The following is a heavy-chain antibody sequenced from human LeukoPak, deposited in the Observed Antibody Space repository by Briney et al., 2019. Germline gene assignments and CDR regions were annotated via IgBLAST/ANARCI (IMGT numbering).Heavy chain of an antibody. CDR1: GFTFSSYW. V-gene: IGHV3-74*01. CDR2: INGDGSST. D-gene: IGHD5-12*01. Sequence: GGSLRLSCAASGFTFSSYWKHWVRQAPGKGLVWVSRINGDGSSTNYADSVRGRFTISRDNAKNTLYLQMNSLRAEDTAVFYCARDPYSGYDRSLDVWGQGTAVTVSS. J-gene: IGHJ6*02. CDR3: ARDPYSGYDRSLDV.